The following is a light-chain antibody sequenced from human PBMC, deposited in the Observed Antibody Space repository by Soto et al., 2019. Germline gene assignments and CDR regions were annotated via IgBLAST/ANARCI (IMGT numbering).Light chain of an antibody. CDR2: AAF. Sequence: DIQMTQSPSSLSASVGDRVTITCRASQSINSYLNWCQQKPGKAPKCLIYAAFSLQSGVPSRFSGSGSGTDFTLTISSLQTEDFATYYCQQSYSTPWTFGQGTKVEIK. CDR1: QSINSY. J-gene: IGKJ1*01. V-gene: IGKV1-39*01. CDR3: QQSYSTPWT.